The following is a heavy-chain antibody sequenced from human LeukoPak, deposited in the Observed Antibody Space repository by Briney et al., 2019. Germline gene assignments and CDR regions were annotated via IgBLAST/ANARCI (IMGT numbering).Heavy chain of an antibody. J-gene: IGHJ4*02. Sequence: PGGSLRLSCEASGFTFSNYWMNWVRQAPGKGLEWVSDISSSRSTIYYVDSVKGRFTISRDNAKNTLYLQMTSLRAEDTAVYYCTTDPSMGDWGQGTLVTDAS. D-gene: IGHD3-16*01. CDR3: TTDPSMGD. CDR2: ISSSRSTI. V-gene: IGHV3-48*04. CDR1: GFTFSNYW.